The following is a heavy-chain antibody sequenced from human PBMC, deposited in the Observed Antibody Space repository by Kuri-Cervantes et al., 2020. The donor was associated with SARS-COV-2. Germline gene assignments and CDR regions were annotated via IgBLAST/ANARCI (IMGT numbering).Heavy chain of an antibody. J-gene: IGHJ6*03. CDR2: INPSGGST. CDR3: ASEEIVAVRGKNYYYYYIDV. V-gene: IGHV1-46*01. CDR1: GYTFTSYY. Sequence: ASVKVSCKASGYTFTSYYMHWVRQAPGQGLEWMGIINPSGGSTSYAQKFQGRVTMTRDTSTSTVYMELSSLRSEDTAVYYCASEEIVAVRGKNYYYYYIDVWGKGTTVTVSS. D-gene: IGHD3-22*01.